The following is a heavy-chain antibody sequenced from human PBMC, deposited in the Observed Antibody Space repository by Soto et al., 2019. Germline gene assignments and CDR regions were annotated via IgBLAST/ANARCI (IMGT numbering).Heavy chain of an antibody. CDR1: EFTFSTYW. CDR2: ISSDGSST. V-gene: IGHV3-74*01. D-gene: IGHD2-2*01. J-gene: IGHJ6*03. Sequence: GGSLRLSCAASEFTFSTYWMHWVRQAPGKGLVWVSRISSDGSSTNYADSVKGRFTISRDNAKNTLSLQMNSLTAEDTAVYYCVRDPVPAAKNFRYYYMDVWGKGTTVTV. CDR3: VRDPVPAAKNFRYYYMDV.